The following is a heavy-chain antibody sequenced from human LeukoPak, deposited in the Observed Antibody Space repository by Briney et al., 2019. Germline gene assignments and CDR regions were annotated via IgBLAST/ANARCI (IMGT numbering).Heavy chain of an antibody. Sequence: GGSLRLSCAASGFTFSSYSMNWVRQAPGKGLEWVPYISSSSSTIYYADSVKGRFTISRDNAKNSLYLQMNSLRDEDTAVYYCARDSGLTIFGVVIRGTNWFDPWGQGTLVTVSS. D-gene: IGHD3-3*01. CDR3: ARDSGLTIFGVVIRGTNWFDP. CDR2: ISSSSSTI. J-gene: IGHJ5*02. CDR1: GFTFSSYS. V-gene: IGHV3-48*02.